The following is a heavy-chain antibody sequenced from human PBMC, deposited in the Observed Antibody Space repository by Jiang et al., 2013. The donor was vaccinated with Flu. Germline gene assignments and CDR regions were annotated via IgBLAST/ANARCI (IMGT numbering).Heavy chain of an antibody. J-gene: IGHJ4*02. CDR2: ISGGGTT. Sequence: VQLLESGGGFVQPGGSLRLSCAASAFTFNAYAMSWVRQTPGKGLEWVAAISGGGTTYYAGSVKGRFTISRDNSKNTLYLQMNSLRAEGTALYYCAKDPYYDSSGYRYYFDNWGQGTLVTVSS. V-gene: IGHV3-23*01. CDR1: AFTFNAYA. D-gene: IGHD3-22*01. CDR3: AKDPYYDSSGYRYYFDN.